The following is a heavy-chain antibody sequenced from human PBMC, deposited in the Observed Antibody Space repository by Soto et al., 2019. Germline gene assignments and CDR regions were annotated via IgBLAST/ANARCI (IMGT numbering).Heavy chain of an antibody. CDR2: ISSSSSTI. V-gene: IGHV3-48*02. CDR1: GFTFSSYS. J-gene: IGHJ1*01. CDR3: AKSAVKLRYFDWRATEYFQH. D-gene: IGHD3-9*01. Sequence: PGGSLRLSCAASGFTFSSYSMNWVRQAPGKGLEWVSYISSSSSTIYYADSVKGRFTISRDNAKNSLYLQMNSLRDEDTAVYYCAKSAVKLRYFDWRATEYFQHWGQGTLVTVSS.